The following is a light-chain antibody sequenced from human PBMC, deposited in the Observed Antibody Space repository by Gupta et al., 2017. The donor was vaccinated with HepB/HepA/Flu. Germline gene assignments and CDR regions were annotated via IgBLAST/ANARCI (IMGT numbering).Light chain of an antibody. CDR2: LGS. V-gene: IGKV2-28*01. Sequence: DIVMTQSPLSLPVTPGEPASISCRSSQSLLHSNGYNYLDWYLQKPGQSPHLLIYLGSNRASGVPDRFSGSGSGKDFTLKISRVEAEDVGVYYCMQGLQTMYTFGQGTKLEIK. J-gene: IGKJ2*01. CDR1: QSLLHSNGYNY. CDR3: MQGLQTMYT.